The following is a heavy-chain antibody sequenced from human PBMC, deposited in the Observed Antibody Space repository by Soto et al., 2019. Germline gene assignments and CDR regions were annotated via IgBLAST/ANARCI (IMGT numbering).Heavy chain of an antibody. J-gene: IGHJ4*02. D-gene: IGHD1-26*01. CDR3: ERDYYPLDYYFDL. CDR1: GYRFTNHG. CDR2: ISGHEGKT. Sequence: QVKLVQSGAEVKKPGASVKVSCKASGYRFTNHGISWVRQAPGQGLEWMGWISGHEGKTKYARKFQGRVTMTTDTSTSTAYIEMNSLRYDGRAVYYCERDYYPLDYYFDLWGQGTLVTVSS. V-gene: IGHV1-18*01.